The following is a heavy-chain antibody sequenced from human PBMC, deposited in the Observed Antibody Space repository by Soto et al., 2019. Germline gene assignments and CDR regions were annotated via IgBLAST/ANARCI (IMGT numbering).Heavy chain of an antibody. CDR1: GGSFSGYY. Sequence: SETLSLTCAVYGGSFSGYYWSWIRQPPGKGLEWIGEINHSGSTNYNPSLKSRVTISVDTSKNQFSLKLSSVTAADTAVYYCARAGLRFLEWLPNFDYWGQGTLVTVS. CDR2: INHSGST. D-gene: IGHD3-3*01. V-gene: IGHV4-34*01. CDR3: ARAGLRFLEWLPNFDY. J-gene: IGHJ4*02.